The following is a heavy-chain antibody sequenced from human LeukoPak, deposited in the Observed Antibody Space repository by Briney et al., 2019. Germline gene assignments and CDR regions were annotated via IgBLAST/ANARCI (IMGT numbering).Heavy chain of an antibody. CDR1: GLSVSNTY. J-gene: IGHJ3*01. Sequence: PGVSLRLSCAASGLSVSNTYMSWVRQAPGKGLEWISVLYYGGDTFYADSVKGRFTISGDKSKNTLYLQMNSLRPDDTAVYCCATEDAYSVHLWGQGTMVTVSS. CDR3: ATEDAYSVHL. D-gene: IGHD2-21*01. CDR2: LYYGGDT. V-gene: IGHV3-66*02.